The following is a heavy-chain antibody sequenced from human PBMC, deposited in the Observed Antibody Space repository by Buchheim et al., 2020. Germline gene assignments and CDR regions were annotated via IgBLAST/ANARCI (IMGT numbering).Heavy chain of an antibody. V-gene: IGHV3-23*01. CDR1: GFTFSNYG. D-gene: IGHD2-8*02. Sequence: EVQLSESGGGLAQPGGSLRLSCAASGFTFSNYGMAWVRQAPGKGLEWVSSISGTGSGISYADSVKGRFTISGDSSKSTPFLQMDSLRAEDTAVYYCANKVLGSRPFDNWGQGTL. J-gene: IGHJ4*02. CDR2: ISGTGSGI. CDR3: ANKVLGSRPFDN.